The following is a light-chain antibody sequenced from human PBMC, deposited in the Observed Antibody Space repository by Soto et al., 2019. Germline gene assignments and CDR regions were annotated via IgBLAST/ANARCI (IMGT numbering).Light chain of an antibody. Sequence: MVLTQSPGNLSLSPGERATLSCRASQSVNSRYLAWYQQKPGQAPRLVIYGAFTRATGIPDRFIGSGSGTDFSLTISRLEREDFAVYYCQQSPGTFGQGTKVEIK. CDR3: QQSPGT. V-gene: IGKV3-20*01. CDR2: GAF. CDR1: QSVNSRY. J-gene: IGKJ1*01.